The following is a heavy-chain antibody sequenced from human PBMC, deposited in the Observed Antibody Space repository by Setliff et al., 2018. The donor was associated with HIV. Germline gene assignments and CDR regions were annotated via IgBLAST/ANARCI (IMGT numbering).Heavy chain of an antibody. D-gene: IGHD2-15*01. Sequence: ASVKVSCKASGYTLSDYGIHWLRQAPGRGLEFLAWINTNTGLPTYAQGFTGRGRFVFSLDASVSTAYLEISSLKPEDSALYYCARAGWCRGGPCYAGIFDIWGQGTMVTVSS. CDR3: ARAGWCRGGPCYAGIFDI. CDR1: GYTLSDYG. J-gene: IGHJ3*02. CDR2: INTNTGLP. V-gene: IGHV7-4-1*02.